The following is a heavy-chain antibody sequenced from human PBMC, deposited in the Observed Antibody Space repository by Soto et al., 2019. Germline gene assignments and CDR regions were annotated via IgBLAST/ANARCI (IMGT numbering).Heavy chain of an antibody. J-gene: IGHJ4*02. CDR2: IYYSRST. CDR1: GGSISSYY. Sequence: SETLSLTCTVSGGSISSYYWSWIRQPPGKGLEWIGYIYYSRSTNYNPSLKSRGTISVDTSKNQFSLKLSSVTAADTAVYYCARLAPDYDILTGYYYYFDYWGQGTLVTVSS. D-gene: IGHD3-9*01. CDR3: ARLAPDYDILTGYYYYFDY. V-gene: IGHV4-59*01.